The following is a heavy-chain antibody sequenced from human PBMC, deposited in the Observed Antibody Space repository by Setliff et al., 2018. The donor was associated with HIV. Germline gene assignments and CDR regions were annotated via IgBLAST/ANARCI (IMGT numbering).Heavy chain of an antibody. Sequence: SETLSLTCVVSGDSIDNSNWWSWVRQPPGQGLEWMGEIYHSGNTNYNQSLKSRLTMSVDKSKNQFSLNLRSVTAADTAVYYCAREGSYNDFWSGGMTLDYWGQGALVTV. V-gene: IGHV4-4*02. CDR1: GDSIDNSNW. CDR2: IYHSGNT. J-gene: IGHJ4*02. CDR3: AREGSYNDFWSGGMTLDY. D-gene: IGHD3-3*01.